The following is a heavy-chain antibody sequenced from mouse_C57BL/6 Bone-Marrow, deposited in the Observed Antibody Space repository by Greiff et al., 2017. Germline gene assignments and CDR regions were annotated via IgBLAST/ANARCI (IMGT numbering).Heavy chain of an antibody. J-gene: IGHJ4*01. CDR2: SRNKANDYTT. CDR1: GFTFSDFY. Sequence: EVHLVESGGGLVQSGRSLRFSCATSGFTFSDFYMEWVRQAPGKGLEWIAASRNKANDYTTEYSASVKGRLIVYRDASQSILYLQINALIDEDSAIYDGARDNYYGSSYASDYWGQGTSVTVSS. D-gene: IGHD1-1*01. V-gene: IGHV7-1*01. CDR3: ARDNYYGSSYASDY.